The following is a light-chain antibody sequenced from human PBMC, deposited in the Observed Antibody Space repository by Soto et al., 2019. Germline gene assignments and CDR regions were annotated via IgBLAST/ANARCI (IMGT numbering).Light chain of an antibody. CDR2: DVN. V-gene: IGLV2-11*01. J-gene: IGLJ2*01. CDR3: CSYAGSYTLV. Sequence: QSALTQPRSVSGSPGQSVTLSCTGTSSDVGGYHYVSWYQHHPGKAPKIIIYDVNKRPSGVPDRFSGSKSGNTASLTISGLQTEDEADYYCCSYAGSYTLVFGGGTKATVL. CDR1: SSDVGGYHY.